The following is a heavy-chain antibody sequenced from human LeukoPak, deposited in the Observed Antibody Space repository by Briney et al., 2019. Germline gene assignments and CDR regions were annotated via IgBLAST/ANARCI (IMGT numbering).Heavy chain of an antibody. J-gene: IGHJ4*02. D-gene: IGHD3-16*02. CDR3: AREVGDYVWGSYRPLDY. CDR2: ISAYNGNT. Sequence: ASVKVSCKASGYTFTSYGISWVRQAPGQGLEWMGFISAYNGNTNYAQKLQGRVTMTTDTSTSTAYMELRSLRSDDTAVYYCAREVGDYVWGSYRPLDYWGQGTLVTVSS. CDR1: GYTFTSYG. V-gene: IGHV1-18*01.